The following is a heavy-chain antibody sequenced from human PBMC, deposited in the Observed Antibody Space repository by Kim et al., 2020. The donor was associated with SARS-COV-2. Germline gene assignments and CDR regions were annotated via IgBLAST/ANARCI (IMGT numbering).Heavy chain of an antibody. CDR2: SDWDDVK. CDR3: ARTRHDGYRWYCMDV. D-gene: IGHD5-12*01. V-gene: IGHV2-70*11. J-gene: IGHJ6*02. CDR1: GFSLSTSKIC. Sequence: SGPTLVKPTQTLTLTCTFSGFSLSTSKICVSWIRQPPGKALEWLARSDWDDVKYYSTSLKTRLTISKDTSKNQVILTMTKMDPVDTATYYCARTRHDGYRWYCMDVWGQGTTVNVSS.